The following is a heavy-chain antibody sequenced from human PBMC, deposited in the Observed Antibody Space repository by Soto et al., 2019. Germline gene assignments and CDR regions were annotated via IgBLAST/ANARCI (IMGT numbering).Heavy chain of an antibody. Sequence: GGSLRLSCAASGFTVSSNYMSWVRQAPGKGLEWVSVIYSGGSTYYADSVKGRFTISRDNSKNTLLLQMNSLGAEDTAVYYCARERSGYSGYDNEFDPWGQGTLVTVSS. CDR1: GFTVSSNY. CDR3: ARERSGYSGYDNEFDP. J-gene: IGHJ5*02. D-gene: IGHD5-12*01. CDR2: IYSGGST. V-gene: IGHV3-66*01.